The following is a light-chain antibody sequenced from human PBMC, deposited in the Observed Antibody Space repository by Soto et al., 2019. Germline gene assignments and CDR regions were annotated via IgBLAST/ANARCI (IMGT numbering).Light chain of an antibody. CDR2: GAS. J-gene: IGKJ1*01. V-gene: IGKV3-15*01. Sequence: EIVMTQSPATLSVSPGERATLSCRASQSVSNNFAWYQQKPGQAPRLLIYGASTRATGIPATFSGSGSGTEFTLIISSLQSEDSAVYYCQQYNNWPRTFGQGTKVEIK. CDR1: QSVSNN. CDR3: QQYNNWPRT.